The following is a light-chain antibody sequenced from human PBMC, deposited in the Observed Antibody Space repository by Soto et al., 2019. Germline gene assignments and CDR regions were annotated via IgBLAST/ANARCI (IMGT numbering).Light chain of an antibody. CDR2: PPS. Sequence: DMPLTQSASFLSASVGDRVTVSCRASQDMSTSLAWFQQKAGKVPQLLVYPPSTQQDGFPSRFSGSGSGTYFTLTINNLQADDFETYYCQRRHTYPFSFGQATKLDIK. J-gene: IGKJ2*03. CDR3: QRRHTYPFS. V-gene: IGKV1-9*01. CDR1: QDMSTS.